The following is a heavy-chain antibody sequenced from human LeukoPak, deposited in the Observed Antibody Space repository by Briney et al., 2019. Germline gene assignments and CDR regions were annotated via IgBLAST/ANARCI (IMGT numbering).Heavy chain of an antibody. CDR1: GYSISSGYY. V-gene: IGHV4-38-2*02. CDR2: IYYSGST. Sequence: PSETLSLTCTVSGYSISSGYYWGWIRQPPGKGLEWIGSIYYSGSTYYNPSLKSRVTISVDTSKNQFSLKLSSVTAADTAVYYCARDGDIWGQGTMVTVSS. CDR3: ARDGDI. J-gene: IGHJ3*02.